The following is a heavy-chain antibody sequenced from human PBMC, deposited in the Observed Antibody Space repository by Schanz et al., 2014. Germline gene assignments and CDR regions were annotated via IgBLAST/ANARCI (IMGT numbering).Heavy chain of an antibody. CDR1: GYTFTSYG. J-gene: IGHJ6*03. V-gene: IGHV1-8*01. CDR2: MNPDSGNT. Sequence: QGQLVQSGAEVKKPGASVKVSCKASGYTFTSYGITWVRQAPGQGLEWMGGMNPDSGNTGYAQKFQGRVQMTRHISISAAYMELSSLRSELTAVYYCARSSVTVGPYRYYKRDWGKGTTVTVSS. CDR3: ARSSVTVGPYRYYKRD. D-gene: IGHD4-17*01.